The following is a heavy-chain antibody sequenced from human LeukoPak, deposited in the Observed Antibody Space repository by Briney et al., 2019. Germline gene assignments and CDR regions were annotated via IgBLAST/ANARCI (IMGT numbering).Heavy chain of an antibody. V-gene: IGHV4-59*01. CDR2: IYYSGST. D-gene: IGHD3-22*01. CDR1: GGSISSYY. Sequence: SETLSLTCTVSGGSISSYYWSWIRQPPGKGLEWIGYIYYSGSTNYNPSLKSRVTISVDTSKNQFSLKLSSVTAADTAVYYCARGGTKDSITVIVVANPHAFDIWGQGTMVTVSS. CDR3: ARGGTKDSITVIVVANPHAFDI. J-gene: IGHJ3*02.